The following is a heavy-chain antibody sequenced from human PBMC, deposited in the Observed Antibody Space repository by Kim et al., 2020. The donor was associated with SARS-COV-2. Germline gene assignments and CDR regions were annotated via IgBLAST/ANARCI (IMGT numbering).Heavy chain of an antibody. CDR3: ARVAAAGTSWFDP. D-gene: IGHD6-13*01. V-gene: IGHV4-4*02. J-gene: IGHJ5*02. Sequence: PPLKSRVTIAVDKSKNQFSLKLSSVTAADTAVYYCARVAAAGTSWFDPWGQGTLVTVSS.